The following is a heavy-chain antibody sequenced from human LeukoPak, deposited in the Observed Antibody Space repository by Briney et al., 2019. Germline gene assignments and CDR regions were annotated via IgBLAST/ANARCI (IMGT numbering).Heavy chain of an antibody. Sequence: ASVKVSCKASGYTFTCYYMHWVRQAPGQGLEWMGWINPNSGGTNYAQKFQGRVTMTRDTSISTAYMELSRLRSDDTAVYYCARDRGLFSGGWRDFDYWGQGTLVTVSS. J-gene: IGHJ4*02. CDR3: ARDRGLFSGGWRDFDY. CDR1: GYTFTCYY. CDR2: INPNSGGT. V-gene: IGHV1-2*02. D-gene: IGHD6-19*01.